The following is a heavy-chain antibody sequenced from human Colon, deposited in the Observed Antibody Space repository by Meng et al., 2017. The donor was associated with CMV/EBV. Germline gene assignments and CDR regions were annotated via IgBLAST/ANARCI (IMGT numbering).Heavy chain of an antibody. D-gene: IGHD3-3*01. V-gene: IGHV3-23*01. Sequence: GGSLRLSCVASGFTFSDYAMTWVRRGPGKGLEWVAAISGSGSASYYPDSVTGRFTISRDNSKNALFLQLDRLTADDTAVYFCAKGAEYFDLWSLPDWGQGTPVTVSS. CDR3: AKGAEYFDLWSLPD. J-gene: IGHJ4*02. CDR2: ISGSGSAS. CDR1: GFTFSDYA.